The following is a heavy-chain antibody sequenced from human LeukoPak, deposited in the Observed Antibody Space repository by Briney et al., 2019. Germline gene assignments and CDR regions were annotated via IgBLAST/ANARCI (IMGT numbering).Heavy chain of an antibody. CDR2: IYYSGST. V-gene: IGHV4-59*08. Sequence: SEALSLTCTVSGGSISSYYWSWIRQPPGKGLEWIGYIYYSGSTNYNPSLKSRVTISVDTSKNQFSLKLSSVTAADTAVYYCARAVGATAEFDYWGQGTLVTVSS. J-gene: IGHJ4*02. CDR1: GGSISSYY. CDR3: ARAVGATAEFDY. D-gene: IGHD1-26*01.